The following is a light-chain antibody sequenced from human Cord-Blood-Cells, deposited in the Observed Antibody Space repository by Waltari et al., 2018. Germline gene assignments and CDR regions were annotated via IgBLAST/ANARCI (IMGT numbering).Light chain of an antibody. CDR2: DVR. J-gene: IGLJ1*01. Sequence: QSALPQPASVSGSPGPSITISCTGTSRDVGGYNYVSWYQQHPGKAPTLMIYDVRNRPSGVSNRFSGSKSGNTASLTISGLQAEDEADYYCSSYTSSSTYVVGTGTKVTVL. CDR1: SRDVGGYNY. V-gene: IGLV2-14*01. CDR3: SSYTSSSTYV.